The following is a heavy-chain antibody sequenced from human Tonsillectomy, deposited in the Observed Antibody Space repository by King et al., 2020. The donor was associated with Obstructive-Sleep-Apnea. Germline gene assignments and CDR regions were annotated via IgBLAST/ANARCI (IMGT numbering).Heavy chain of an antibody. CDR1: GDSISSYY. Sequence: QLQESGPGLVKPSETLSLTCTVSGDSISSYYWTWIRQPPGKGLEWIGYFYYSGSTNYNPSLKSRGTISVDTSKNQVSLKLTSVTAADTAVYYCARGRGRPNFCFDYWGQGTLVTVSS. D-gene: IGHD1-7*01. J-gene: IGHJ4*02. CDR2: FYYSGST. V-gene: IGHV4-59*01. CDR3: ARGRGRPNFCFDY.